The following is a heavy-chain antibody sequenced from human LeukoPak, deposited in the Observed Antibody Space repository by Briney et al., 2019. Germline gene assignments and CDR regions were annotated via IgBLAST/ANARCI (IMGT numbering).Heavy chain of an antibody. CDR3: ARASVPGPPRV. CDR2: IYSGGNT. D-gene: IGHD2-2*01. J-gene: IGHJ4*02. CDR1: GFTVSSNY. Sequence: GSLRLSCAASGFTVSSNYMTWVRQAPGKALEWFSAIYSGGNTYYADSVKGRFTVSRDNSKNTLDLQMHSLRAEDTAVYYCARASVPGPPRVWGQGTLVTVSS. V-gene: IGHV3-53*01.